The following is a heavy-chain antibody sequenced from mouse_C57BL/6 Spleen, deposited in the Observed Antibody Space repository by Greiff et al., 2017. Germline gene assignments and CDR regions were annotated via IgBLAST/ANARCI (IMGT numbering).Heavy chain of an antibody. D-gene: IGHD2-4*01. CDR2: ISGGGGNT. CDR1: GFPFNSYT. Sequence: EVQLVESGGGLVKPGGSLKLSCAASGFPFNSYTMSWVRQTPEKRLEWVATISGGGGNTYYPDNAKNTLYLQMSSLMSEDTALYYCARRYDDRGGQYFAVWRTGTPVTVSS. J-gene: IGHJ1*03. V-gene: IGHV5-9*01. CDR3: ARRYDDRGGQYFAV.